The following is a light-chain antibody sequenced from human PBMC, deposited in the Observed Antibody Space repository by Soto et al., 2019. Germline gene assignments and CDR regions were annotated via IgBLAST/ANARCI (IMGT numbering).Light chain of an antibody. CDR3: AAWDDSLKGV. J-gene: IGLJ1*01. V-gene: IGLV1-44*01. CDR2: SNN. Sequence: QPVLTQPPSASGTPGQRITISCSGSSSNIGSHTVNWHQQVPGTAPKLLIYSNNERPSGVPDRFSGSKSGTSASLAISGLQSGDEADYYCAAWDDSLKGVFGTGTKLTVL. CDR1: SSNIGSHT.